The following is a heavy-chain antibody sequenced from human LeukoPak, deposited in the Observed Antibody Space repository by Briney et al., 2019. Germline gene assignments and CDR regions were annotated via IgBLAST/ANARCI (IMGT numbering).Heavy chain of an antibody. Sequence: PSETLSLTCAVYGGSFNGYYWTWIRQPPGKGLEWIGEINHSGSTDYNPSLKSRVTISVDTSKNQFSLKLNSVTAADTAVYYCARGQLRLSNWGQGSLVIVSS. V-gene: IGHV4-34*01. D-gene: IGHD6-25*01. CDR3: ARGQLRLSN. CDR1: GGSFNGYY. CDR2: INHSGST. J-gene: IGHJ4*02.